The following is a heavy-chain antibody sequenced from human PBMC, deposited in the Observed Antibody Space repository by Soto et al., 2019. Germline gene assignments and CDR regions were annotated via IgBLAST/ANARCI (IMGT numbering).Heavy chain of an antibody. Sequence: EVQLLESGGGLVQPGGSLRLSCAASGFTFSSYAMSWVRQAPGKGLEWVSAISGSGGSTYYADSVKGRFTISIDNSKTTMYLQMNSLRAEDTAVYYCSKEATIVGATTFDDWGQGTLVTVSS. CDR2: ISGSGGST. V-gene: IGHV3-23*01. CDR3: SKEATIVGATTFDD. J-gene: IGHJ4*02. D-gene: IGHD1-26*01. CDR1: GFTFSSYA.